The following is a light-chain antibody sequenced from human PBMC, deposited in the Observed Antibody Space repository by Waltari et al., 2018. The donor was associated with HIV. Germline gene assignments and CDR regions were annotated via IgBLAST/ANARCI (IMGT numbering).Light chain of an antibody. Sequence: QSALTQPRPVSGSPGQSVTISRPGISRYIGCGYSYFSWYQQYPGKVPRLVIYDLTKRPSGVPYRFSGSKSGNTASLTISWLQAEDEADYYCCSYGGSYTLFGGGTKVTVL. J-gene: IGLJ2*01. CDR1: SRYIGCGYSY. CDR2: DLT. V-gene: IGLV2-11*01. CDR3: CSYGGSYTL.